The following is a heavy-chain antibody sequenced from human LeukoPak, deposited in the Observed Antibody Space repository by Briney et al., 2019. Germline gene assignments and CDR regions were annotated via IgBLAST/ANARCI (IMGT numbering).Heavy chain of an antibody. CDR3: ARGYYSSSRFDS. CDR2: VNSDGSTT. Sequence: GGSLRLSCAASGFPFSNYWMHWVRQAPGKGLVWASRVNSDGSTTNYADSVKGRFTISRDNAENTLYMRMNSLRPEDTAVYYCARGYYSSSRFDSWGQGTLVTVSS. V-gene: IGHV3-74*01. CDR1: GFPFSNYW. J-gene: IGHJ4*02. D-gene: IGHD6-13*01.